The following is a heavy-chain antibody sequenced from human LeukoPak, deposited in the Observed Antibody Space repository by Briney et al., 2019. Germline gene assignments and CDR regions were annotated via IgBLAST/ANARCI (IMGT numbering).Heavy chain of an antibody. CDR2: IYHSGST. Sequence: SETLSLTCTVSGYSISSGYYWGWIRQPPGKGLEWIGSIYHSGSTYYNPSLKSRVTISVDTSKNQFSLNLSSVTAADTAVYYCARGDITMVRGVRDNWFDPWGQGTLVTASS. CDR1: GYSISSGYY. V-gene: IGHV4-38-2*02. D-gene: IGHD3-10*01. CDR3: ARGDITMVRGVRDNWFDP. J-gene: IGHJ5*02.